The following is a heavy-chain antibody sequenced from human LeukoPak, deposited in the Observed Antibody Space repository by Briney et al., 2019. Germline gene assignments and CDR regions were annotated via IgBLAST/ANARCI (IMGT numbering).Heavy chain of an antibody. D-gene: IGHD3-10*01. V-gene: IGHV3-53*01. CDR1: GFIVTNNY. CDR2: IYGGDNT. CDR3: AKDHGIWFGELFPCDY. Sequence: GGSLRLSCAASGFIVTNNYLSWVRQAPGKGLEWVSAIYGGDNTEYADSVKGRFIISRDISKNTLYLQMNSLRAEDTAVYYCAKDHGIWFGELFPCDYWGQGTLVTVSS. J-gene: IGHJ4*02.